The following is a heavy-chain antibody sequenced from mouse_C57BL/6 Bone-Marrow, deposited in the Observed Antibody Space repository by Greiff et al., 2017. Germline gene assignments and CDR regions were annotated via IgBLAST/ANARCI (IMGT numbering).Heavy chain of an antibody. J-gene: IGHJ1*03. Sequence: LVESGAELMKPGASVTLSCKATGYTFTGYWIEWVKQRPGHGLEWIGEILPGSGSTNYNETFKGNATFTADTSSNTAYMQLSSLSTEDSAIYYCARTNYYGSSYPRWYFDVWGTGTTVTVSA. CDR1: GYTFTGYW. CDR2: ILPGSGST. CDR3: ARTNYYGSSYPRWYFDV. V-gene: IGHV1-9*01. D-gene: IGHD1-1*01.